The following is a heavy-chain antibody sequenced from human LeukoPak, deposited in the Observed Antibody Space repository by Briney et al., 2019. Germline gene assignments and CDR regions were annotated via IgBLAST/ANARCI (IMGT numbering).Heavy chain of an antibody. CDR2: TSQNGDS. Sequence: SETLSLACGVSGGSLSFYYGSWFRQSPGRGRGWFAETSQNGDSNYNMSLKSRVTISLDKSKNQVSLKLNSVTAADTAVYYCARALGAFDIWGQGTMVTVSS. V-gene: IGHV4-34*01. J-gene: IGHJ3*02. CDR3: ARALGAFDI. CDR1: GGSLSFYY.